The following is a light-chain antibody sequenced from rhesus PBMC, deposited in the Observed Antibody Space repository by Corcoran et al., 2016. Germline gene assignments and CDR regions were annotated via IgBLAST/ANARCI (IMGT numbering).Light chain of an antibody. Sequence: DIQMTQSPSSLSASVGDRVTITCRASQGISSWLACYQQKPGKAHKVLIYKASSLKSGVPSRFSGRGSGTDFTRTISRLQPEDFATYYCQQYNSAPPTFGQGTKVEIK. V-gene: IGKV1-21*01. CDR3: QQYNSAPPT. J-gene: IGKJ1*01. CDR1: QGISSW. CDR2: KAS.